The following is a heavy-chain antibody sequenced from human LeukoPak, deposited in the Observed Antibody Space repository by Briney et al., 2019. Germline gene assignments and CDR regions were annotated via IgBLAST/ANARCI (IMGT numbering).Heavy chain of an antibody. Sequence: GGSLRLSCAASGFTFSSYWMSWVRQAPGKGLEWVANIKQDGSEKYYVDSVKGRFTISRDNAKNSLYLQMNSLRAEDTAVYYCAREPPPTGYSSGWPIDYWGQGTLVTVSS. V-gene: IGHV3-7*01. J-gene: IGHJ4*02. CDR1: GFTFSSYW. CDR3: AREPPPTGYSSGWPIDY. CDR2: IKQDGSEK. D-gene: IGHD6-19*01.